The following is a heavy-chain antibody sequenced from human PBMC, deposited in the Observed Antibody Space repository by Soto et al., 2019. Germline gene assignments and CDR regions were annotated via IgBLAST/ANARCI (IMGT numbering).Heavy chain of an antibody. V-gene: IGHV3-53*01. J-gene: IGHJ3*02. CDR3: ARGKWLVTAAFDI. CDR2: IYSGGST. Sequence: PGGSLRLSCAASGFTVSSNYMGWARQAPGKGLEWVSVIYSGGSTYYADSVKGRFTISRDNSKNTLYLQMNSLRAEDTAVYYCARGKWLVTAAFDIWGQGTMVTVSS. D-gene: IGHD6-19*01. CDR1: GFTVSSNY.